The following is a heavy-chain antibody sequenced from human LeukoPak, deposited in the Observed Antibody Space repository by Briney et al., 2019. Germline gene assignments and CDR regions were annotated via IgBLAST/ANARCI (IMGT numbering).Heavy chain of an antibody. CDR3: ARVDSSGYYWLVSYYNGMDV. D-gene: IGHD3-22*01. CDR2: ISYDGSNK. V-gene: IGHV3-30*03. CDR1: GFTFSSYG. Sequence: PGGSLRLSCAASGFTFSSYGMHWVRQAPGKGLEWVAVISYDGSNKYYVDSVKGRFTISRDNSKNTLYLQMNSLRAEDTAVYYCARVDSSGYYWLVSYYNGMDVWGQGTTVTVSS. J-gene: IGHJ6*02.